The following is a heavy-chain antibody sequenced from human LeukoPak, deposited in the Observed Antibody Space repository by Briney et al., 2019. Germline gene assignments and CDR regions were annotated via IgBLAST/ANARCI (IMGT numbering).Heavy chain of an antibody. Sequence: GGSLRLSCAASGFTFSSYDMHWVRQTTGKGLEWVSGIGTAGATYYPGSVKGRFTISRENAKNSLYLQMNNLRAGDTAVYYCARAAAGFDYWGQGTLVTVSS. CDR3: ARAAAGFDY. V-gene: IGHV3-13*01. D-gene: IGHD6-25*01. J-gene: IGHJ4*02. CDR2: IGTAGAT. CDR1: GFTFSSYD.